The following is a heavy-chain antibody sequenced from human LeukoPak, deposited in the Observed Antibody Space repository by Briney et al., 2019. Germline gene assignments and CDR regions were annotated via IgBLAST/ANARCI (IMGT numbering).Heavy chain of an antibody. CDR2: ISSMSSTI. V-gene: IGHV3-48*04. D-gene: IGHD3-9*01. CDR3: AVLTGYPDFDY. J-gene: IGHJ4*02. Sequence: GGSLRLSCAASGFTFRTYWMKWVRQAPGKGLEWVSYISSMSSTIYYADSVKGRFTISRDNAKNSLYVQMNSLRAEDTAVFYCAVLTGYPDFDYWGQGTLVTVSS. CDR1: GFTFRTYW.